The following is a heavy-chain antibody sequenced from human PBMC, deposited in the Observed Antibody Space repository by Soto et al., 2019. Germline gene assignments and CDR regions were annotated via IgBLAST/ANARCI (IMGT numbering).Heavy chain of an antibody. Sequence: QVQLQQWGAGLLKPSETLSLTCAVYGGSFSGYYWSWIRQPPGKGLEWIGEINHSGSTNYNPSLNSRVTISVDTSKNQFSLKLSSVTAADTAVYYCARGSSMVKGLFDYWGQGTLVTVSS. CDR3: ARGSSMVKGLFDY. V-gene: IGHV4-34*01. J-gene: IGHJ4*02. CDR1: GGSFSGYY. CDR2: INHSGST. D-gene: IGHD2-21*01.